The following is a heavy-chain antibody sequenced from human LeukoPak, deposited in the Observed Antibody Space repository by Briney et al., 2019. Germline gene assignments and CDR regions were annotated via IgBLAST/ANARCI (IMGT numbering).Heavy chain of an antibody. CDR2: ISYDGSNK. CDR3: AKGRYSGSPGYFDY. D-gene: IGHD1-26*01. V-gene: IGHV3-30-3*01. Sequence: GGSLRLSCAASGFTFSSYAMHWVRQAPGKGLEWVAVISYDGSNKYYADSVTGRFTISRDNSKNTLYLQMNSLRAEDTAVYYCAKGRYSGSPGYFDYWGQGTLVTVSS. J-gene: IGHJ4*02. CDR1: GFTFSSYA.